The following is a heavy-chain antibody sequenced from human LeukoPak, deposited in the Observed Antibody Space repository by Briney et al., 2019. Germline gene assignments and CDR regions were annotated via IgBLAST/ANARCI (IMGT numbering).Heavy chain of an antibody. CDR3: AYSSSWYEAFDI. J-gene: IGHJ3*02. Sequence: GGSLRLSCAASGFTFSSYGMHWVRQAPGKGLEWVAFIRHDGSNKNYADSVKGRFTISRGNSKNTLYLQMNSLRAEDTAVYYCAYSSSWYEAFDIWGQGTMVTVSS. D-gene: IGHD6-13*01. CDR1: GFTFSSYG. V-gene: IGHV3-30*02. CDR2: IRHDGSNK.